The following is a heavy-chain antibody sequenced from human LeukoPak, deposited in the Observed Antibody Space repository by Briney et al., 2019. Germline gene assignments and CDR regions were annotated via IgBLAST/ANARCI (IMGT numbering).Heavy chain of an antibody. D-gene: IGHD7-27*01. CDR2: FYASGST. CDR1: GGSISSGGYF. CDR3: ARPAGAEGAFDI. Sequence: TTSQTLSLTCTVSGGSISSGGYFWSWIRQPAGKGLEWIGRFYASGSTNYNPSLQSRVTISVDTSKNQFSLKLSSVTAADTAVYYCARPAGAEGAFDIWGQGTMVTVSS. V-gene: IGHV4-61*02. J-gene: IGHJ3*02.